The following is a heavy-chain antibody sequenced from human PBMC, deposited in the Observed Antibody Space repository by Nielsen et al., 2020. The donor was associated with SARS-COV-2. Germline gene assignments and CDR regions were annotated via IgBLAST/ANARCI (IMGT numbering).Heavy chain of an antibody. CDR2: ISSSGSTI. V-gene: IGHV3-48*03. CDR3: AREEYYYGSGDSIDY. J-gene: IGHJ4*02. D-gene: IGHD3-10*01. Sequence: GESLKISCAASGFTFSSYEMNWVRQAPGKGLEWVSYISSSGSTIYYADSVKGRFTISRDNAKNSLYLQMNSLRAEDTAVYYCAREEYYYGSGDSIDYWGQGTLVTVSS. CDR1: GFTFSSYE.